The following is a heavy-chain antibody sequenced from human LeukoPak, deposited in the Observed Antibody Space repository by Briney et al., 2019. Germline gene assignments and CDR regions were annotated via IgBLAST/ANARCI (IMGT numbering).Heavy chain of an antibody. J-gene: IGHJ4*02. Sequence: GGSLRLSCAASGFTFSNYAMSWVRQAPGKGLEWFSAITHSGGDTYYADSVKGRFTISRDNSKNTLDLQMSSLRAEDTAVYYCAKHREVDTAMAAFWDYWGQGTLVTVSS. D-gene: IGHD5-18*01. V-gene: IGHV3-23*01. CDR1: GFTFSNYA. CDR3: AKHREVDTAMAAFWDY. CDR2: ITHSGGDT.